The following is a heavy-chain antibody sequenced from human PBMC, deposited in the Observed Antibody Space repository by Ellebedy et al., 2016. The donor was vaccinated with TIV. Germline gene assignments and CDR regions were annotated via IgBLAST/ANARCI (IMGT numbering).Heavy chain of an antibody. D-gene: IGHD1-1*01. J-gene: IGHJ4*02. CDR2: INHSGST. Sequence: SETLSLXXAVYGGSFSDYYWTWIRQPPGKGLEWIGEINHSGSTNYNPSLKSRVTISVDTSKNQFSLKLSSVTAADTAVYYCARGQQVQRRFPYWGQGTLVTVSS. CDR1: GGSFSDYY. V-gene: IGHV4-34*01. CDR3: ARGQQVQRRFPY.